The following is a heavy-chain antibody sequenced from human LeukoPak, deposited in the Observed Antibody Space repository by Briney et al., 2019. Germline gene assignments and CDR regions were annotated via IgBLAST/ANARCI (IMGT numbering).Heavy chain of an antibody. J-gene: IGHJ6*02. Sequence: GGSLRLSCAASGFTFSGYPIHWVRQAPGKGLGWVAVISYDGRNKYYAYSVKGRFTISRDNSKNTLYLQMNSLRAEDTAVYYCARAPGSYSFYYYYGMDVWGQGTTVTVSS. V-gene: IGHV3-30*14. D-gene: IGHD3-10*01. CDR2: ISYDGRNK. CDR3: ARAPGSYSFYYYYGMDV. CDR1: GFTFSGYP.